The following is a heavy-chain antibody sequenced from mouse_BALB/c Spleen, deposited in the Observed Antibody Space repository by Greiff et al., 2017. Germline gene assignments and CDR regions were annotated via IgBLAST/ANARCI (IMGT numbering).Heavy chain of an antibody. V-gene: IGHV5-9-4*01. J-gene: IGHJ1*01. Sequence: EVQGVESGGGLVKPGGSLKLSCAASGFTFSSYAMSWVRQSPEKRLEWVAEISSGGSYTYYPDTVTGRFTISRDNAKNTLYLEMSSLRSEDTAMYYCARRSTMITGYWYFDVWGAGTTVTVSS. CDR2: ISSGGSYT. CDR1: GFTFSSYA. D-gene: IGHD2-4*01. CDR3: ARRSTMITGYWYFDV.